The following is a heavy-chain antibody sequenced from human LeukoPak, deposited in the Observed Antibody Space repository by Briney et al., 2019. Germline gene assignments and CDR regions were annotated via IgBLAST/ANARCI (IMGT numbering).Heavy chain of an antibody. Sequence: GGSLRLSXAAFGFTFSTYSMNWVRQAPGKGLEWVSSITGSSSYIYYADSMKGRFTISRDNAKNSLYLQMSSLRAEDTAVYYCARDRSSGWYDYWGQGTLVTVSS. D-gene: IGHD6-19*01. V-gene: IGHV3-21*01. CDR3: ARDRSSGWYDY. CDR2: ITGSSSYI. J-gene: IGHJ4*02. CDR1: GFTFSTYS.